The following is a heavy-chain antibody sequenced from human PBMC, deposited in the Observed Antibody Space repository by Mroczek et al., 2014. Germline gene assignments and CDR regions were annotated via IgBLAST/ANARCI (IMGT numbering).Heavy chain of an antibody. D-gene: IGHD6-19*01. J-gene: IGHJ4*02. Sequence: QVQLQESGPGLVKPSQTLSLTCTVSGGSISSGSYYWSWIRQPAGKGLEWIGRIYTSGSTNYNPSLKSRVTMSVDTSKNQFSLKLSSVTAADTAVYYCARDSKGRAVAGLDYWGQGTLVTVSS. CDR3: ARDSKGRAVAGLDY. CDR2: IYTSGST. V-gene: IGHV4-61*02. CDR1: GGSISSGSYY.